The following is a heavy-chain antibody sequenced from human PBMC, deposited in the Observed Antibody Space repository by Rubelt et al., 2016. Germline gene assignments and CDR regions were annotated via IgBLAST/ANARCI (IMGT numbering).Heavy chain of an antibody. CDR1: GFTFSSYG. V-gene: IGHV3-30*03. CDR2: ISYDGSNK. Sequence: QVQLVESGGGVVQPGRSLRLSCAASGFTFSSYGMHWVRQAPGKGLEWVAVISYDGSNKYYAESVKCRLTISRDNSKNTLYLQMNSLRAEDTAVYDCARDLYEGQYAFDIWGQGTMVTVSS. D-gene: IGHD3-16*01. J-gene: IGHJ3*02. CDR3: ARDLYEGQYAFDI.